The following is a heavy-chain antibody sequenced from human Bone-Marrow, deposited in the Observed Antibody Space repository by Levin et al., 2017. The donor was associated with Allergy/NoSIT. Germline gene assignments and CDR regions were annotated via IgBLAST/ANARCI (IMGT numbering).Heavy chain of an antibody. CDR1: GFTFRTYA. CDR2: TSVDGSDK. V-gene: IGHV3-30*04. J-gene: IGHJ4*02. CDR3: AKATQEGWTSGWSVDIDC. Sequence: RSGGSLRLSCAASGFTFRTYALHWVRQAPGKGLEWVAVTSVDGSDKYFADSVKGRFTISRDNSKNTLFLQMNSLRPEDTAVYYCAKATQEGWTSGWSVDIDCWGQGTLVTVSS. D-gene: IGHD6-19*01.